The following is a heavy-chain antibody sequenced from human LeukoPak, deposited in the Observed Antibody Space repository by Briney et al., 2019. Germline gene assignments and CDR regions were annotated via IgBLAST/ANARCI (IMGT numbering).Heavy chain of an antibody. V-gene: IGHV4-39*01. D-gene: IGHD6-13*01. J-gene: IGHJ3*02. CDR3: ASPASSSWAFDI. CDR2: IYYSGST. Sequence: WVRQPPGKGLEWIGSIYYSGSTYYNPSLKSRVTISVDTSKNQFSLKLSSVTAADTAVYYCASPASSSWAFDIWGQGTMVTVSS.